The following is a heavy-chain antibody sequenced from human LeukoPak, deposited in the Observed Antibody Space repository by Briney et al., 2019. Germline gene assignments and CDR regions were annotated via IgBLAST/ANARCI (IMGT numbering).Heavy chain of an antibody. Sequence: TGGSLTLSCAASGFTFDDYAMLWVRHAPGKGLEWVSLISGDGGSTYYADSVKGRFTISRDNSKNSLYLQMNSQRTEDTALYYCAKEWGYSYGYYFDYWGQGTLVTVSS. CDR3: AKEWGYSYGYYFDY. J-gene: IGHJ4*02. CDR1: GFTFDDYA. D-gene: IGHD5-18*01. V-gene: IGHV3-43*02. CDR2: ISGDGGST.